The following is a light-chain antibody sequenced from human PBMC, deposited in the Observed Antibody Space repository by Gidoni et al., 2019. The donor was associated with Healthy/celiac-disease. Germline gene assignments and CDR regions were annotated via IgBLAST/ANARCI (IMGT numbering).Light chain of an antibody. V-gene: IGKV1-33*01. CDR3: QQYDTLLFT. J-gene: IGKJ5*01. CDR1: QDISNY. CDR2: DAS. Sequence: DIQMTQSPSSLSASVGDRVTITCQASQDISNYLNWYQQKPGKAPKLLIYDASNLETGVPSRFSGSGSGTDFTFTISSLPPEDIATYYCQQYDTLLFTFGQGTRLEIK.